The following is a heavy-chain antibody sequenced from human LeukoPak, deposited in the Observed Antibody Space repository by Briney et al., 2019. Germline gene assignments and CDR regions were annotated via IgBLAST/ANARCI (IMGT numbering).Heavy chain of an antibody. Sequence: ASVKVSFKASGYTFTNYGISWVRQAPGQGLEWMGWISTYNGNTNYAQKLQGRVTMTTDTSTSTAYMDLRSLRSDDTAVYYCGRDDRIRLPFDYWGQGTLVTVSS. J-gene: IGHJ4*02. V-gene: IGHV1-18*01. D-gene: IGHD2/OR15-2a*01. CDR2: ISTYNGNT. CDR3: GRDDRIRLPFDY. CDR1: GYTFTNYG.